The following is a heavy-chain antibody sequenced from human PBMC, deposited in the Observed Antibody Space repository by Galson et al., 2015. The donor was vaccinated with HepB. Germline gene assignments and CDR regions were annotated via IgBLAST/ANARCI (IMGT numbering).Heavy chain of an antibody. D-gene: IGHD6-13*01. V-gene: IGHV3-23*01. Sequence: SLRLSCAASGFTFSSYWMHWVRQAPGKGLEWVSGISGSGGGASYADSVKGRFTISRDNSRNTLYLQMNSLRVEDTAVYYCAKEPYSSSWSDFDYWGQGTLVTVSS. CDR1: GFTFSSYW. J-gene: IGHJ4*02. CDR2: ISGSGGGA. CDR3: AKEPYSSSWSDFDY.